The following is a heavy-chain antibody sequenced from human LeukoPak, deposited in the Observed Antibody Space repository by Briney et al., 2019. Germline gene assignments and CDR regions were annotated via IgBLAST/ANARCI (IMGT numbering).Heavy chain of an antibody. CDR2: IKSNNDGGTT. CDR1: GFTFSNYD. V-gene: IGHV3-15*01. CDR3: TTAPAQVDY. J-gene: IGHJ4*02. Sequence: PGGSLRLSCAASGFTFSNYDMHWVRQAPGKGLEWVGRIKSNNDGGTTDYAAPVKGRFTISRDDSKHTLFLQMNSLKPEDTAVYYCTTAPAQVDYWGQGTLVTVSS.